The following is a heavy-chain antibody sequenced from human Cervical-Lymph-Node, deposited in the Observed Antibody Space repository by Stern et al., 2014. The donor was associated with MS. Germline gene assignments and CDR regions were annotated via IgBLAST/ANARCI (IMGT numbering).Heavy chain of an antibody. Sequence: VQLVQSGAEVKKPGSSVKVSCKASGGTFSSYTIGWVRQAPGQGLEWMGGIIPMLGIANYAEKFQGRVTITADESTSTAYMDLSTLRSEDTAVYYCARATSDYIWGSYRYLDYWGQGTQVTVSS. CDR3: ARATSDYIWGSYRYLDY. J-gene: IGHJ4*02. CDR1: GGTFSSYT. D-gene: IGHD3-16*02. CDR2: IIPMLGIA. V-gene: IGHV1-69*12.